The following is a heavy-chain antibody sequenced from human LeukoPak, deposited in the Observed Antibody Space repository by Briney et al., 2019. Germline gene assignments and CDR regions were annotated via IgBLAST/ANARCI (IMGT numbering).Heavy chain of an antibody. V-gene: IGHV3-21*01. D-gene: IGHD1-26*01. Sequence: GGSLRLSCAASGFTFSSYSMNWVRQAPGKGLEWVSSISSSSSYIYYADSVKGRFTISRDNAKNSLYLQMNSLRAEDTAVYYCARGGTHSMGYFDYWGQGTLVTVSS. J-gene: IGHJ4*02. CDR2: ISSSSSYI. CDR1: GFTFSSYS. CDR3: ARGGTHSMGYFDY.